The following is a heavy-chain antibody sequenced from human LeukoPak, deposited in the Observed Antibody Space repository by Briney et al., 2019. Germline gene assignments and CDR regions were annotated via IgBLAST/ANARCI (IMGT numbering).Heavy chain of an antibody. J-gene: IGHJ4*02. D-gene: IGHD6-6*01. Sequence: PSQTLSLTCTVSGGSISSGSYYWSWIRQPAGKGLEWIGRIYTSGSTNYNPSLKSRVTISVDTSKNQFSLKLSSVTAADTAVYYCARGSLVQQLDYWGQGTLVTVSS. CDR2: IYTSGST. CDR3: ARGSLVQQLDY. V-gene: IGHV4-61*02. CDR1: GGSISSGSYY.